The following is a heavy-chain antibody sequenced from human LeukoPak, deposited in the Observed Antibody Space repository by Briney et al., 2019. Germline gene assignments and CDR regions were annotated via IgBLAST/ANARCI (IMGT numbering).Heavy chain of an antibody. D-gene: IGHD5-24*01. Sequence: EPLSLTCAVYGGSFSGYYWSWIRQPPGKGLEWVSSISSSSSYIYYADSVKGRFTISRDNAKNSLYLQMNSLRAEDMAVYYCAREMATSREDAFDIWGQGTMVTVSS. CDR1: GGSFSGYY. V-gene: IGHV3-21*01. CDR2: ISSSSSYI. J-gene: IGHJ3*02. CDR3: AREMATSREDAFDI.